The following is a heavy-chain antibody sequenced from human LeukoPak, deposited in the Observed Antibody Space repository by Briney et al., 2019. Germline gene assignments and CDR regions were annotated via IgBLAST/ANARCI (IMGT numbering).Heavy chain of an antibody. CDR2: ISTSGRTM. Sequence: GGSLRLSCVASGFTFSTYEMNWVRQAPGKGLEWVSYISTSGRTMYYADSVKGRFTISRDNAKNSLYLQMNSLRAADTATYFCARLRMGSSRWLFPEDFWGQGTQVAVSS. J-gene: IGHJ4*02. V-gene: IGHV3-48*03. CDR1: GFTFSTYE. D-gene: IGHD6-13*01. CDR3: ARLRMGSSRWLFPEDF.